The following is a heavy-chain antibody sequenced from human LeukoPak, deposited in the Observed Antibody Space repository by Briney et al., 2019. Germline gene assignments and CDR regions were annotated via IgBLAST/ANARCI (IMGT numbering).Heavy chain of an antibody. CDR2: INPNSGGT. D-gene: IGHD1-7*01. V-gene: IGHV1-2*02. CDR3: AREWGNWNYGPDENWFDP. J-gene: IGHJ5*02. Sequence: VASVKVSCKASGYTFTGYYMHWVRQAPGQGLEWMGWINPNSGGTNYAQKFQGRVTMTRDTSISTAYMELSRLRSDDTAVYYCAREWGNWNYGPDENWFDPWGQGTLVTVSS. CDR1: GYTFTGYY.